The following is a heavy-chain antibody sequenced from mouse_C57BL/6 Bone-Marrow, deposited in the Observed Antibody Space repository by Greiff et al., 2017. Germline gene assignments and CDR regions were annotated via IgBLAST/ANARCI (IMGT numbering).Heavy chain of an antibody. CDR2: IAPSDSYT. D-gene: IGHD1-1*01. Sequence: QVQLQQPGAELVMPGASVKLSCKASGYTFTSYWMHWVKQRPGPGLEWIGEIAPSDSYTNYNHKFKGKSTLTVEKSSSTAYMPLSSLSSDDSAVYYCARGGYYGSSYEYFDVWGTGTTVTVSS. J-gene: IGHJ1*03. CDR3: ARGGYYGSSYEYFDV. V-gene: IGHV1-69*01. CDR1: GYTFTSYW.